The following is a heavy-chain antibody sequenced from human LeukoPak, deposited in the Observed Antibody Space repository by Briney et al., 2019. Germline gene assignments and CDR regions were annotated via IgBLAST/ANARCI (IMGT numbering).Heavy chain of an antibody. CDR2: ISSSSSYI. CDR3: ARVWSPPYTSTWPDYFDF. V-gene: IGHV3-11*06. CDR1: GFTFSDYY. J-gene: IGHJ4*02. Sequence: PGGSLRLSCAASGFTFSDYYMSWIRQAPGKGLEWVSYISSSSSYIYYADLVKGRFTISRDNAKNSLYLQMNSLRVEDTAVYYCARVWSPPYTSTWPDYFDFWGQGTLVTVSS. D-gene: IGHD6-13*01.